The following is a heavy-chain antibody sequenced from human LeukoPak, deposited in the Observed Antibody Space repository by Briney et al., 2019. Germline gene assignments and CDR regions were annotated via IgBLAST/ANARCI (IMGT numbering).Heavy chain of an antibody. Sequence: ASVKVSCKASGYTFTSYYMHWVRQAPGQRLEWMGWINAGNGNTKYSQKFQGRVTITRDTSASTAYMELSSLRSEDTAVYYCARIKSYHILTGYYKPPDYWGQGTLVTVSS. CDR2: INAGNGNT. J-gene: IGHJ4*02. CDR3: ARIKSYHILTGYYKPPDY. CDR1: GYTFTSYY. V-gene: IGHV1-3*01. D-gene: IGHD3-9*01.